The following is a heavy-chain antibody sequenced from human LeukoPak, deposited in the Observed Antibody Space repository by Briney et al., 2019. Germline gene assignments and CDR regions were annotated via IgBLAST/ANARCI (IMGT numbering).Heavy chain of an antibody. Sequence: SETLSLTCTVSGGSISSYYWSWIRQPAGKGLEWIGRIYTSGSTNYNPSLKSRVTMSVDTYKNQFSLKLSSVTAADTAVYYCAREGYCSGGSCYYMDVWGKGTTVTVSS. CDR3: AREGYCSGGSCYYMDV. D-gene: IGHD2-15*01. J-gene: IGHJ6*03. CDR2: IYTSGST. CDR1: GGSISSYY. V-gene: IGHV4-4*07.